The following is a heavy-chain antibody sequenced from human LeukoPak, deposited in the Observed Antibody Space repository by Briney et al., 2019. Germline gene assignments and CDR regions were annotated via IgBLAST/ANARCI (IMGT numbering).Heavy chain of an antibody. CDR1: GFTFSSYW. D-gene: IGHD2-2*01. CDR3: ARGRTCSSTSCYGEHTFS. V-gene: IGHV3-7*01. CDR2: IKGDGSEK. Sequence: GGSLRLSCAASGFTFSSYWINWVRQAPGKGLEWVASIKGDGSEKYYVDSVKGRFTISRDNAKNSLFLQMNSLRAEDTAVYYCARGRTCSSTSCYGEHTFSWGQGNLVTVSS. J-gene: IGHJ5*02.